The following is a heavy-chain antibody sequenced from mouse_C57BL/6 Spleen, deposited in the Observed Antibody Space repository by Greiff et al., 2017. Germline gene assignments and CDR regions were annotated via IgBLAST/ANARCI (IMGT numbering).Heavy chain of an antibody. Sequence: QVQLQQSGAELVKPGASVKISCKASGYAFSSYWMNWVKQRPGKGLEWIGQIYPGGGDTNYNGKFKGKATLTADKSSSTAYMQLSSLTSEDSAVYFSARRQLRLPFDYWGQGTTLTVSS. D-gene: IGHD3-2*02. CDR2: IYPGGGDT. J-gene: IGHJ2*01. V-gene: IGHV1-80*01. CDR3: ARRQLRLPFDY. CDR1: GYAFSSYW.